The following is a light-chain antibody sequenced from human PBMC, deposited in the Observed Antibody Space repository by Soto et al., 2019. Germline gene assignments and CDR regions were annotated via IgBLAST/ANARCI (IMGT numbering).Light chain of an antibody. CDR3: NSYGSTSTRYV. V-gene: IGLV2-14*01. Sequence: QSALTQPASVSGSPGQSITISCTGTSSDVGGYNYVSWYQQHPGKAPKLMIYEVSNRPSGVSNRFSGSKSGNTASLTISGLQAEDEADYFCNSYGSTSTRYVFGTGTSSPS. J-gene: IGLJ1*01. CDR1: SSDVGGYNY. CDR2: EVS.